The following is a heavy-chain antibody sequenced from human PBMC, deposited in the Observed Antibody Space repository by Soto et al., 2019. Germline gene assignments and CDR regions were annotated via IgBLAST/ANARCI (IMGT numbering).Heavy chain of an antibody. CDR1: GYSFTSYW. Sequence: GESLKISCKGSGYSFTSYWIGWVRQMPGKGLEWMGIIYPGDSDTRYSPSFQGQVTISADKSISTAYLQWSSLKASDTAMYYCARAYYDILTGYWTYFDYWGQGTLVTVSS. CDR3: ARAYYDILTGYWTYFDY. D-gene: IGHD3-9*01. CDR2: IYPGDSDT. J-gene: IGHJ4*02. V-gene: IGHV5-51*01.